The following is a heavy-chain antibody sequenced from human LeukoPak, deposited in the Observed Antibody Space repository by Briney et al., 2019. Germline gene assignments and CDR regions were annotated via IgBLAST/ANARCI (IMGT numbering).Heavy chain of an antibody. Sequence: GGSLRLSCAASGFTFSSYAMSWVLQAPGKGLEWVSAISGSGGSTYYADSVKGRFTISRDNSKNTLYLQMNILRAEDTAVYYSPKPDRIAAVDYWGQGTLVTVSS. D-gene: IGHD6-13*01. V-gene: IGHV3-23*01. CDR3: PKPDRIAAVDY. CDR2: ISGSGGST. J-gene: IGHJ4*02. CDR1: GFTFSSYA.